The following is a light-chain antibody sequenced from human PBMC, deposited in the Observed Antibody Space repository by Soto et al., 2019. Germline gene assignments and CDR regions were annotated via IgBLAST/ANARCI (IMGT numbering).Light chain of an antibody. V-gene: IGKV1-9*01. CDR3: QQLYSYPWT. CDR2: AAS. CDR1: QGISSY. J-gene: IGKJ1*01. Sequence: DIQLTQSPSFLYASVGDRVTITCRASQGISSYLAWYQQKPGKAPKLLIYAASTLQSGVPSRFSGSGSGTEFTLTISLQPEDFATYFCQQLYSYPWTFGQGTKVEIK.